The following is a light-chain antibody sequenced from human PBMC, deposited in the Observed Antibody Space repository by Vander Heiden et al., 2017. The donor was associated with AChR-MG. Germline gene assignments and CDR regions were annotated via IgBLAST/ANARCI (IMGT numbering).Light chain of an antibody. V-gene: IGKV3-20*01. CDR1: QSVTNRY. Sequence: EIVLTQSPGTLSLSPGERATLSCRASQSVTNRYLAWYQQKPGQAPRLLIYGASSRAAGIPDRISGSGSGTDFTLTISRLEPEDFAVYYCQHYGPSFTFGGGTKVEIK. CDR2: GAS. J-gene: IGKJ4*01. CDR3: QHYGPSFT.